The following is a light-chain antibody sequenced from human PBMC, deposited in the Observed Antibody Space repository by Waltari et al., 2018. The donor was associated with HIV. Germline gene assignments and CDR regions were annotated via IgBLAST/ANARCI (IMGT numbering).Light chain of an antibody. V-gene: IGKV4-1*01. CDR2: GAS. CDR3: QQYYNTPRT. Sequence: DIVLTQSPNSLAVSLCEGAPIHCNSSQSISHSSNNKNYVTWLQHKPGQPPKLLIHGASTRESGVPDRFSGSGSGTDFTLTISGLQAEDVAVYYCQQYYNTPRTFGQGTRVEIK. J-gene: IGKJ1*01. CDR1: QSISHSSNNKNY.